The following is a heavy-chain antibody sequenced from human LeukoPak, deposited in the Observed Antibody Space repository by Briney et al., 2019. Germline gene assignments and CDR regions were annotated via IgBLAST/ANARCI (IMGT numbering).Heavy chain of an antibody. V-gene: IGHV4-39*07. J-gene: IGHJ5*02. Sequence: SETLSLTCTVSGGSLSSYYWSWIRQPPGKGLEWIGSIYYSGSTYYNPSLKSRVTISVDTSKNQFSLKLSSVTAADTAVYYCARDRDRFSSSWPLGWFDPWGQGTLVTVSS. CDR3: ARDRDRFSSSWPLGWFDP. CDR1: GGSLSSYY. D-gene: IGHD6-13*01. CDR2: IYYSGST.